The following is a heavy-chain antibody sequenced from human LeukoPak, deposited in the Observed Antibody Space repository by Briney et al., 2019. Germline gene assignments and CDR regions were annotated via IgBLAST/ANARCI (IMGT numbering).Heavy chain of an antibody. V-gene: IGHV4-39*01. D-gene: IGHD3-16*02. J-gene: IGHJ4*02. CDR2: IYYSGST. CDR1: GGSISSSSYY. Sequence: SETLSLTCTVSGGSISSSSYYWGWIRRPPGKGLEWIGSIYYSGSTYYNPSLKSRVTISVDTSKNQFSLKLSSVTAADTAVYYCARAYYDYVWGSYRSPYYFDYWGQGTLVTVSS. CDR3: ARAYYDYVWGSYRSPYYFDY.